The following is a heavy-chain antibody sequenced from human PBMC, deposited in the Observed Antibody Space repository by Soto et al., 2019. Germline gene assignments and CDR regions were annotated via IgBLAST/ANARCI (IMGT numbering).Heavy chain of an antibody. CDR1: GFMFSSHG. Sequence: GGSLRLSCAASGFMFSSHGMHWIRQAPGKGLEWVAVIWYDGSNKYYADSVKGRFTISRDNSKNTLYLQMNSLRAEDTAVYFCARDTRLDYYGSGSYSPAFEYWGQGALVTVSS. CDR2: IWYDGSNK. V-gene: IGHV3-33*01. CDR3: ARDTRLDYYGSGSYSPAFEY. D-gene: IGHD3-10*01. J-gene: IGHJ4*02.